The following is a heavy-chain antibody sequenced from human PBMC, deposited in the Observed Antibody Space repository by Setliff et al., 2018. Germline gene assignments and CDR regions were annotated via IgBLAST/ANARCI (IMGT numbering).Heavy chain of an antibody. V-gene: IGHV1-2*05. CDR3: AKDGVGAKYYFDY. Sequence: WASVKVSCKASGYTFTGYYMHWVRQAPGQGLEWMGRINPNSGGTNYAQKFQGRVTMTRDTSISTAYMELSRLRSDDTVVYYCAKDGVGAKYYFDYWGQGTLVTVSS. CDR2: INPNSGGT. J-gene: IGHJ4*02. CDR1: GYTFTGYY. D-gene: IGHD1-26*01.